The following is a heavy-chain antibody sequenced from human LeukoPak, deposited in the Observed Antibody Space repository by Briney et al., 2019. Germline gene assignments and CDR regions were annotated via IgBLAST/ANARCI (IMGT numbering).Heavy chain of an antibody. V-gene: IGHV3-30*02. CDR1: GFTFSSYG. CDR2: IRYDGSNK. Sequence: GGSLRLSCAASGFTFSSYGMHWVRQAPGKGLEWVAFIRYDGSNKYYADSVKGRFTISRDNSKNTLYLQMNSLRAEDTAVYYCASKPKYPVNPVDVWGKGTTVTVSS. CDR3: ASKPKYPVNPVDV. J-gene: IGHJ6*04. D-gene: IGHD4-11*01.